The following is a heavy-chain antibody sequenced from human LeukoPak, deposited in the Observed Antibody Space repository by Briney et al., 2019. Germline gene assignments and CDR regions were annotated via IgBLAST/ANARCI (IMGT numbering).Heavy chain of an antibody. Sequence: PGGSQRLSCQASGFTFTDYALHWVRQAPGKGLEWVAVISYDSTKRYYAHSVKGRFTISRDNSRDTLFLQMDGLKAEDTAVYYCARTYCSGGTCSGADHWGQGTVVTVSS. CDR3: ARTYCSGGTCSGADH. CDR2: ISYDSTKR. V-gene: IGHV3-30*04. D-gene: IGHD2-15*01. CDR1: GFTFTDYA. J-gene: IGHJ5*02.